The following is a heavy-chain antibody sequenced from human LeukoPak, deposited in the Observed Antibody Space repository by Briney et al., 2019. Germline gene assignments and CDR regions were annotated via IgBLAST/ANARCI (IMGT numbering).Heavy chain of an antibody. CDR1: GGSISSYY. V-gene: IGHV4-4*07. D-gene: IGHD3-3*01. J-gene: IGHJ4*02. CDR3: ARDADFWSGYYTYYFDY. CDR2: IYTSGST. Sequence: PSETLSLTCTVSGGSISSYYWSWIRQPAGKGLEWIGRIYTSGSTNYNPSLKSRVTMSVDTSKNQFSLKLSSVTAADTAVYYCARDADFWSGYYTYYFDYWGQGTLVTVSS.